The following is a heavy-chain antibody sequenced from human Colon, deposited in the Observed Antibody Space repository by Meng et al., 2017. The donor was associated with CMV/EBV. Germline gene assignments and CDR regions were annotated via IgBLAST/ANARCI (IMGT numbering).Heavy chain of an antibody. Sequence: SVKVSCKVSGGMFRKYIISWVRQAPGQGLEWMGGIIPIFGTPHYAQNLQGRITISMEESTSTVYMELSNLRSADTAVYYCARDRDDYGGISGFFDHWGQGTLVTVSS. D-gene: IGHD4-23*01. V-gene: IGHV1-69*05. CDR3: ARDRDDYGGISGFFDH. CDR2: IIPIFGTP. CDR1: GGMFRKYI. J-gene: IGHJ4*02.